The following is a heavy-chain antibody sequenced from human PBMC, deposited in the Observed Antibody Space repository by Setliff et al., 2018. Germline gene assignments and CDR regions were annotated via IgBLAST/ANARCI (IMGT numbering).Heavy chain of an antibody. J-gene: IGHJ3*02. CDR2: IDPEDGKT. V-gene: IGHV1-69-2*01. Sequence: ASVKVSCKASGYTFTDDYMYWAKQAPGKGLEWMGRIDPEDGKTVYAEKFQGRVIISADTSIDTVYLEIDSLRSEDTAVYYCARASGGNSVEDGFDIWGQGTMVTVSS. CDR1: GYTFTDDY. CDR3: ARASGGNSVEDGFDI. D-gene: IGHD1-26*01.